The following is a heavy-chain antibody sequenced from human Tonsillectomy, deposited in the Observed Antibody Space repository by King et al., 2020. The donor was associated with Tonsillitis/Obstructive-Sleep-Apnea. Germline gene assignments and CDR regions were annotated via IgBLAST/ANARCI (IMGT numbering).Heavy chain of an antibody. D-gene: IGHD5-12*01. CDR2: ISWNGGTI. V-gene: IGHV3-9*01. Sequence: DVQLVESGGGLVQPGRSLRLSCAASGFTFDDYAMHWVRHAPGKGLEWVSGISWNGGTIGYADSVKGRFTISRDNAQNSLYLQMNSLRAEDTALYYCVKGYTGYDSWFDLWGQGTLVTVSS. J-gene: IGHJ5*02. CDR3: VKGYTGYDSWFDL. CDR1: GFTFDDYA.